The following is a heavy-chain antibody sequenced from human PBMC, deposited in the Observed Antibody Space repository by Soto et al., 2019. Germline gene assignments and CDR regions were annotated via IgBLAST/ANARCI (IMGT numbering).Heavy chain of an antibody. J-gene: IGHJ6*02. Sequence: PGESLKISCKGSGYTFTNDWISWVRQMPGKGLEWMGRIDPSDSYTKYSPSFQGHVTMSGDKSITTAYLQWSSLKASDTAMYYCARHGSSGGIYYFYYGMDVWGQGTTVTVSS. CDR3: ARHGSSGGIYYFYYGMDV. CDR2: IDPSDSYT. D-gene: IGHD2-15*01. CDR1: GYTFTNDW. V-gene: IGHV5-10-1*01.